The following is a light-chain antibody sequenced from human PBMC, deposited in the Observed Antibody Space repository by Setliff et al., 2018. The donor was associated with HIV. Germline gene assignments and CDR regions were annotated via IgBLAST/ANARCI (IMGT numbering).Light chain of an antibody. CDR2: EVN. Sequence: QSALAQPASVSGSPGQSITISCTGTSSDVGGYNFVSWYQHHPGKAPKVVIYEVNNRPSGVSYRFSGSKSGNTASLTISGLQAEDEAEYYCSSYGSSGTFYVFGTGTKGTVL. J-gene: IGLJ1*01. V-gene: IGLV2-14*01. CDR3: SSYGSSGTFYV. CDR1: SSDVGGYNF.